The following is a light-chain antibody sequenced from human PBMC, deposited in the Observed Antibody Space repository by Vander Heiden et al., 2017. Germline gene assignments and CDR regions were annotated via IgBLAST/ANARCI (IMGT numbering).Light chain of an antibody. CDR1: ALPKQY. Sequence: SYELTPPPSVSVSPGQTARSTCSGDALPKQYAYWYQQKPGQAPVLVIYKDSERPSGIPERFSGSSSGTTVTLTISGVQAEDEADYYCQSADSSGTVVFGGGTKLTVL. J-gene: IGLJ2*01. CDR2: KDS. V-gene: IGLV3-25*03. CDR3: QSADSSGTVV.